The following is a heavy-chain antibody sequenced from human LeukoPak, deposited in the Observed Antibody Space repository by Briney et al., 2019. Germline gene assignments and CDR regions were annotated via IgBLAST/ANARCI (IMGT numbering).Heavy chain of an antibody. CDR2: INYSGTS. J-gene: IGHJ4*02. D-gene: IGHD5-18*01. CDR3: ARVRHRGYSYGLPADGY. V-gene: IGHV4-34*01. Sequence: SETLSLTCAVYGGSFSGYYWSWIRQTPGKGLEWIGEINYSGTSTYNPSLKSRVTFSVDTSKNQFSLKLSSVTAADTAVYYCARVRHRGYSYGLPADGYWGQGTLVTVSS. CDR1: GGSFSGYY.